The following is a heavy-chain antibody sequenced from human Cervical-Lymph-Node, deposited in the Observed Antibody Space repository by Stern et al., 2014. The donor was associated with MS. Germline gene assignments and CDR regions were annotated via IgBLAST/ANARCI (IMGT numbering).Heavy chain of an antibody. CDR3: ARDFGDYSSGPEEYFQH. D-gene: IGHD6-19*01. V-gene: IGHV3-33*01. Sequence: VQLEESGGGVVQPGRSLRLSCAASGFTFSSYGMHWVRQAPGQGLEWVAVIWHGGSNTYYADSVKGRFTMSRDNSKNTLYLQMNSLRAEDTAVYYCARDFGDYSSGPEEYFQHWGLGTLVTVSS. J-gene: IGHJ1*01. CDR2: IWHGGSNT. CDR1: GFTFSSYG.